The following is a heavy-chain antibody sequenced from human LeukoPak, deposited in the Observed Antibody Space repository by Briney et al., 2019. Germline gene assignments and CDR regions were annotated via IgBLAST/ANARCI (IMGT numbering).Heavy chain of an antibody. V-gene: IGHV4-59*01. J-gene: IGHJ5*02. CDR1: GGSISSYY. D-gene: IGHD4-17*01. Sequence: PSETLSLTCTVSGGSISSYYWSWIRQPPGKGLEWIGYIYYSGSTNYNPSLKSRVTISVDTSKNQFSLKLSSVTAADTAVYYCARDEGTVTTGWFDPWGQGTLVTVSS. CDR3: ARDEGTVTTGWFDP. CDR2: IYYSGST.